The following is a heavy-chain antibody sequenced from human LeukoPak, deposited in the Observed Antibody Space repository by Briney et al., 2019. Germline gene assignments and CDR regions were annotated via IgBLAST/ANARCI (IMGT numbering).Heavy chain of an antibody. CDR1: GFTFSSYG. V-gene: IGHV3-30*02. CDR3: AKDRVHYSGYGYFDP. CDR2: IRYDGSDK. Sequence: GGSLRLSCAASGFTFSSYGMHWVRQAPGKGLEWVAFIRYDGSDKNYADSVKGRFTISRDNSKNTLYLQMNSLRAEDTAVYYCAKDRVHYSGYGYFDPWGQGTLVTVSS. D-gene: IGHD5-12*01. J-gene: IGHJ5*02.